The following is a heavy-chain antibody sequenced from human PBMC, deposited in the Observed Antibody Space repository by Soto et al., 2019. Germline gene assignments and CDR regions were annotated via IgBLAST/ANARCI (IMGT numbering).Heavy chain of an antibody. CDR1: GYTVTSCG. CDR3: PRDISSYTPQYAFDI. J-gene: IGHJ3*02. CDR2: ISAYNGNT. D-gene: IGHD3-16*02. V-gene: IGHV1-18*04. Sequence: ASVKVCGKGSGYTVTSCGISWVRQARGQGLEGIGWISAYNGNTNYAQKLQGRVTMTTDTSTSTAYMELRSLRSDDTAVYYCPRDISSYTPQYAFDICGETTIFTIS.